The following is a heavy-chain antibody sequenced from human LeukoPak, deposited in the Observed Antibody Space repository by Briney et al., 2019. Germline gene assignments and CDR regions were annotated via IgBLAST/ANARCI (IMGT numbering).Heavy chain of an antibody. CDR1: GFTFSSYA. CDR2: ISVSGVST. J-gene: IGHJ5*02. V-gene: IGHV3-23*01. CDR3: AKAHSSSWYWFDP. Sequence: GGSLRLSCAASGFTFSSYAMSWARQAPGKGLEWVSGISVSGVSTYYADSVKGRFTISRDNSKNTLYLQMNSLRAEDTTVYYCAKAHSSSWYWFDPWGQGTLVTVSS. D-gene: IGHD6-13*01.